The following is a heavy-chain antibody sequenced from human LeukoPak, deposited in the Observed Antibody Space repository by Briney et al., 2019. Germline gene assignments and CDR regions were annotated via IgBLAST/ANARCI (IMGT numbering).Heavy chain of an antibody. CDR3: AKGGDLITYFDY. D-gene: IGHD3-16*01. CDR1: GFTFSNYA. Sequence: GGSLRLSCAASGFTFSNYAMHWARQAPGKGLEWVAFISHDRSNSCHADSVKGRFTISRDNSKNTLYLQMNSLTDEDTAVYYCAKGGDLITYFDYWGQGTLVTVSS. V-gene: IGHV3-30-3*01. CDR2: ISHDRSNS. J-gene: IGHJ4*02.